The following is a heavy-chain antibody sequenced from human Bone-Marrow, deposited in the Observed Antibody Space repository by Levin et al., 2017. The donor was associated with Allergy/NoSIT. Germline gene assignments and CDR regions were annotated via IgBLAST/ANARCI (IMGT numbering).Heavy chain of an antibody. CDR1: GDSISSSNYY. Sequence: PSETLSLTCTVSGDSISSSNYYWGWIRQPPGTGLEWVGSFFYSGNTYYNPSLKSRVTISVDASENQFSLGLSSVTAADTAVYYCATNSGSYLRYFDFWGQGTQVTVSS. CDR3: ATNSGSYLRYFDF. CDR2: FFYSGNT. D-gene: IGHD1-26*01. J-gene: IGHJ4*02. V-gene: IGHV4-39*01.